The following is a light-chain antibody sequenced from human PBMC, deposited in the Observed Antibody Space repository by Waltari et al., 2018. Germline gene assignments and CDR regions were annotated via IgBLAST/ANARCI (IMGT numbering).Light chain of an antibody. CDR2: DVS. J-gene: IGLJ2*01. CDR3: SSYSNTNTPYVVLL. V-gene: IGLV2-14*03. CDR1: SSAIGGYSF. Sequence: QSALTQPASVSGSPGQSITISCIGTSSAIGGYSFVSCSLQHPGKAPKLMIYDVSNRPSGVSDRFSGSKSGNTASLTISGLQAEDEADYYCSSYSNTNTPYVVLLFGGGTKLTVL.